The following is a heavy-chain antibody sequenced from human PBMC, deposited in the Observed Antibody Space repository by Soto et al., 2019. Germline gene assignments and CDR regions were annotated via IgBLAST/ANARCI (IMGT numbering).Heavy chain of an antibody. CDR3: AAGFEWLDYYYGMDV. D-gene: IGHD3-3*01. CDR2: IYYSGST. J-gene: IGHJ6*02. CDR1: GGSVSSGSYY. V-gene: IGHV4-61*01. Sequence: PSETLSLTCTVSGGSVSSGSYYWSWIRQPPGKGLEWIGYIYYSGSTNYNPSLKSRVTISVDTPKNQFSLKLSSVTAADTAVYYCAAGFEWLDYYYGMDVWGQGTTVTVSS.